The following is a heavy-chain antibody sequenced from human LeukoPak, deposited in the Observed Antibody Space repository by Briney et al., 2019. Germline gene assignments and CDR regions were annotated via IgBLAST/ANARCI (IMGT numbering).Heavy chain of an antibody. Sequence: AASVTVSCKASGYTFTNHDINWVRQASGQGLEWMGWMNPKGGNTVYLQKFQGRVTMTRDNSMSTAFMELSSLTSEDTAVYCAGGVNSQGTAMVLFDSWGQGSLVTVSA. CDR1: GYTFTNHD. J-gene: IGHJ4*02. D-gene: IGHD5-18*01. CDR3: AGGVNSQGTAMVLFDS. CDR2: MNPKGGNT. V-gene: IGHV1-8*01.